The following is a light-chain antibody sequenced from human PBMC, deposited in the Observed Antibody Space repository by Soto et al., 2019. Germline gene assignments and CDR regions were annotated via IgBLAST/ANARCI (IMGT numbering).Light chain of an antibody. CDR3: QKYDSAPT. V-gene: IGKV1-27*01. CDR1: RGIGNA. Sequence: GDRVTITCRPSRGIGNALAWYQQKPGTVPKLVIHSASTLQSGVPSRFSGSGSGTDFTLTISSLQPEDVASYYCQKYDSAPTFGPGTKVEI. J-gene: IGKJ1*01. CDR2: SAS.